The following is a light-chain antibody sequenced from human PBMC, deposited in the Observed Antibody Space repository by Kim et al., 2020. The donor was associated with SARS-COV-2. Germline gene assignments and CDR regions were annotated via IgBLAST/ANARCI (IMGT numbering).Light chain of an antibody. CDR1: SSDVGGYNY. CDR2: YVS. Sequence: SPGQSVTISCTGTSSDVGGYNYVSWYQQHPGKAPKLMIYYVSKRPSGVPDRFSGSKSGNTASLTISGLQAEDEADYYCCSYAGSWVFGGGTQLTVL. CDR3: CSYAGSWV. V-gene: IGLV2-11*01. J-gene: IGLJ3*02.